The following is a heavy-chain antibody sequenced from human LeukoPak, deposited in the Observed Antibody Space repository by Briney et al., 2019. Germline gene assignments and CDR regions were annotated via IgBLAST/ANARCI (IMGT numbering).Heavy chain of an antibody. Sequence: SETLSLTCTVSGGSISSYYWSWIRQPAGKGLEFIGRFFTSWTSGTTNYNPSLKSRVTMSLDTSKNQFSLKLSSVTAADTAVYYCARDLGGYSDGSYYYYMDVWGKGTTVTVSS. D-gene: IGHD5-18*01. CDR3: ARDLGGYSDGSYYYYMDV. V-gene: IGHV4-4*07. J-gene: IGHJ6*03. CDR2: FFTSWTSGTT. CDR1: GGSISSYY.